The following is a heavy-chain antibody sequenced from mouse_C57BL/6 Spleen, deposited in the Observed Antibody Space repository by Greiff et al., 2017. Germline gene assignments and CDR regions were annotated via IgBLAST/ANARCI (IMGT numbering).Heavy chain of an antibody. Sequence: EVQLQESGPGLVKPSQSLSLTCSVTGYSITSGYYWNWLRLFPGNKLEWMGYISYDGSNNYNPSLKNRISITRDTSKNQFFLKLNSVTTEDTATYYCAIDYDRNYFDYWGQGTTLTVSS. V-gene: IGHV3-6*01. CDR3: AIDYDRNYFDY. J-gene: IGHJ2*01. CDR2: ISYDGSN. CDR1: GYSITSGYY. D-gene: IGHD2-4*01.